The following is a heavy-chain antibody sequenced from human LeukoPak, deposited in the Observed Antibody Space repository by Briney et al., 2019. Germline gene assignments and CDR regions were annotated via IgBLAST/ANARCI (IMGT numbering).Heavy chain of an antibody. CDR2: ISSSSSYI. CDR1: GFTFSSYS. V-gene: IGHV3-21*01. CDR3: AGATYGDPYYFDY. Sequence: PGGSLRLSCAASGFTFSSYSMNWVRQAPGKGLEWVSSISSSSSYIYYADSVKGRFTISRDNAKNSLYLQMNSLRAEDMAVYYCAGATYGDPYYFDYWGQGTLVTVSS. D-gene: IGHD4-17*01. J-gene: IGHJ4*02.